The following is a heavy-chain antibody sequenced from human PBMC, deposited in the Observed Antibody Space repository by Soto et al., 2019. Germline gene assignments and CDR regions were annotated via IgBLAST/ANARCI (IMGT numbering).Heavy chain of an antibody. CDR3: ARLELTGLDN. V-gene: IGHV5-51*01. CDR2: IYPGDSDT. CDR1: GYSFTSYW. J-gene: IGHJ4*02. Sequence: GESLKISCKGSGYSFTSYWIGWVREMPGKGLEWVGIIYPGDSDTRYSQSFQSQVTITADKSFSTAYLQWSSLKASDSAIYFCARLELTGLDNWGQGTPVTVSS. D-gene: IGHD3-9*01.